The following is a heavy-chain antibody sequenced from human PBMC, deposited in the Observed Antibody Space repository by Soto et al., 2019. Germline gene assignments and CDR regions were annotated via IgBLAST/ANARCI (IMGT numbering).Heavy chain of an antibody. Sequence: QVHLQESGPGLVKPSGTLSLICTVSGNSMFNYYWSWIRQPAGKGLEWIGRVYTDGTAIYNPSLKGRVSLSVDMSKKQFSLNANPVTSADTAVYYLAKGGCVDGDYMHHVMDVWGQGATVIVS. V-gene: IGHV4-4*07. J-gene: IGHJ6*02. CDR2: VYTDGTA. CDR1: GNSMFNYY. CDR3: AKGGCVDGDYMHHVMDV. D-gene: IGHD4-17*01.